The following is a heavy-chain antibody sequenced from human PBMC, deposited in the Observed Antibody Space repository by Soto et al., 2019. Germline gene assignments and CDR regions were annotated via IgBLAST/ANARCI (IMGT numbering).Heavy chain of an antibody. D-gene: IGHD3-22*01. J-gene: IGHJ4*02. CDR1: GYTFISYP. Sequence: SSVKVSCKASGYTFISYPLHWVRQAPGQMPEWMGGIIPIFRTPDYAQKFQGRVTIIADESASTAYMELRSLRSDDTAVYYCARKLVSGYPIDYWGQGTMIT. CDR3: ARKLVSGYPIDY. CDR2: IIPIFRTP. V-gene: IGHV1-69*13.